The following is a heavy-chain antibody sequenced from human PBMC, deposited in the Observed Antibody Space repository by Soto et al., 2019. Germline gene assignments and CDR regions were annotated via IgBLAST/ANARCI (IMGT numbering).Heavy chain of an antibody. D-gene: IGHD6-6*01. CDR3: ARARAEYSSSFSYYFDS. V-gene: IGHV1-18*01. J-gene: IGHJ4*02. Sequence: QVQLVQSGSEVKKPGASVKVSCKASGYTFATYGITWVRQAPGQGLEWVAWISVHTGDTKYAQKLQGRVTLTTDTFTTTAYMELRGLTSDETAIYYCARARAEYSSSFSYYFDSWGQGTLVTVSS. CDR1: GYTFATYG. CDR2: ISVHTGDT.